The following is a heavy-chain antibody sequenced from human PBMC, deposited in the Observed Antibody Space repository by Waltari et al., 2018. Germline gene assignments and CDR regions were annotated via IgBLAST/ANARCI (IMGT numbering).Heavy chain of an antibody. CDR3: AKGIVGATTGAY. V-gene: IGHV3-30*02. CDR1: GFTFSSYG. J-gene: IGHJ4*02. D-gene: IGHD1-26*01. CDR2: IRYDGSNK. Sequence: QVQLVESGGGVVQPGGSLRLSCAASGFTFSSYGMPWVRQAPGKGLEWVAFIRYDGSNKYYADSVKGRFTISRDNSKNTLYLQMNSLRAEDTAVYYCAKGIVGATTGAYWGQGTLVTVSS.